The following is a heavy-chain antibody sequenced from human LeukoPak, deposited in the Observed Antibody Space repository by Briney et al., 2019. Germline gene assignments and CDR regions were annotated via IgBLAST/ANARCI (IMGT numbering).Heavy chain of an antibody. J-gene: IGHJ6*02. Sequence: RASVKVSCKVSGYTLTELSMHWVRQAPGKGLEWMGGFDPEDGETIYAQKFQGRVTMTEDTSTDTAYMELSSLRSEDTAVYYCATRASITMIVTGNHPYYYYGMDVWGQGTTVTVSS. CDR2: FDPEDGET. CDR1: GYTLTELS. CDR3: ATRASITMIVTGNHPYYYYGMDV. D-gene: IGHD3-22*01. V-gene: IGHV1-24*01.